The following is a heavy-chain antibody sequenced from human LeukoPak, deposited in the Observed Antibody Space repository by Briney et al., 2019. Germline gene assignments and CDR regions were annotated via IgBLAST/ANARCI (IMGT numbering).Heavy chain of an antibody. CDR2: IWSDGTQK. V-gene: IGHV3-33*06. Sequence: PGGSLRLSCAASGFTYSHYGMHWVRQAPGKGLEWVAVIWSDGTQKYYGDDVKGRFTISRDNSMKTLFLQMNSLRGDDTAVYYCAKDAQRGFDYSNSLESWGQGTLVTVSP. J-gene: IGHJ5*01. CDR1: GFTYSHYG. CDR3: AKDAQRGFDYSNSLES. D-gene: IGHD4-11*01.